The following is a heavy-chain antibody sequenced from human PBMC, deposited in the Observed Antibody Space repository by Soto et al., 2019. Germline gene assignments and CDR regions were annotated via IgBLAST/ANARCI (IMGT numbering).Heavy chain of an antibody. J-gene: IGHJ6*02. CDR3: AKDPYFSYYDFWSGYWYYYYGMDV. Sequence: GGSLRLSCAASGFTFSSYGMHWVRQAPGKGLEWVAVISYDGSNKYYADSVKGRFTISRDNSKNTLYLQMNSLRAEDTAVYYCAKDPYFSYYDFWSGYWYYYYGMDVWGQGTTVTVSS. CDR2: ISYDGSNK. V-gene: IGHV3-30*18. D-gene: IGHD3-3*01. CDR1: GFTFSSYG.